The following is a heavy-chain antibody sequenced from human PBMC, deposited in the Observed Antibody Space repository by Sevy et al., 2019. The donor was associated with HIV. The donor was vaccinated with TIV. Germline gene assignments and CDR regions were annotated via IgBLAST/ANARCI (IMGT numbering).Heavy chain of an antibody. Sequence: GGSLRLSCAASGFTFSNAWMSWVRQAPGKGLEWVGRIKSKTDGGTKDYAAPGKGRFTIERDDSKNTLYLQMNSLKTEDTAVYYCTADSYDYVWGSLVYWGQGTLVTVSS. CDR3: TADSYDYVWGSLVY. V-gene: IGHV3-15*01. CDR1: GFTFSNAW. D-gene: IGHD3-16*01. J-gene: IGHJ4*02. CDR2: IKSKTDGGTK.